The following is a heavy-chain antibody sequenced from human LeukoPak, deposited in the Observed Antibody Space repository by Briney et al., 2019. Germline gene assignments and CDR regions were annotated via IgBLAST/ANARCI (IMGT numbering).Heavy chain of an antibody. CDR3: ATLLTVVEDY. CDR2: ISYDGSNK. V-gene: IGHV3-30-3*01. J-gene: IGHJ4*02. CDR1: GFTFSSYA. D-gene: IGHD2-15*01. Sequence: GGSLRLSCAASGFTFSSYAMHWVRQAPGKGLEWVAVISYDGSNKYYADSVKGRFTISRDNSKNTLYLQMNSLRAEDTAVYYCATLLTVVEDYWGQGTPVTVSS.